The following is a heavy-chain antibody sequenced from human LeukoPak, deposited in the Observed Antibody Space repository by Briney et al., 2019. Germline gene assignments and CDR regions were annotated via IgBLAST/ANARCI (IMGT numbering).Heavy chain of an antibody. CDR2: INHSGST. V-gene: IGHV4-34*01. CDR3: ARSSWFGVFDP. CDR1: GGPFSGYY. D-gene: IGHD3-10*01. Sequence: SETLSLTCAVYGGPFSGYYWSWIRQPPGKGLEWIGEINHSGSTNYNPSLKSRVTISVDTSKNQFSLKLSSVTAADTAVYYCARSSWFGVFDPWGQGTLVTVSS. J-gene: IGHJ5*02.